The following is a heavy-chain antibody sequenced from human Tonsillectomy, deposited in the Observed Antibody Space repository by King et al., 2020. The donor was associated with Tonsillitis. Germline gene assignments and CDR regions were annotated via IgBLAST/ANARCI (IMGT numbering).Heavy chain of an antibody. CDR3: ARDLLVWGSYIN. CDR2: IYSGGST. Sequence: VQLVESGEGLVQPGGSLRLSCAASGFTVSSNYMSWVRQAPGKGLEWVSVIYSGGSTYYADSVKGRFTISRDNSKNTLYLQMNSLRAEDTAVYYCARDLLVWGSYINWGQGTLVTVFS. D-gene: IGHD3-16*01. V-gene: IGHV3-66*01. J-gene: IGHJ4*02. CDR1: GFTVSSNY.